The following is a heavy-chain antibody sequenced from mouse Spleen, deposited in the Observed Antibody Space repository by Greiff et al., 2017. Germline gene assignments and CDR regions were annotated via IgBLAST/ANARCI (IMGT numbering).Heavy chain of an antibody. J-gene: IGHJ4*01. CDR3: ARHPFYYDYDEGYAMDY. V-gene: IGHV5-6*01. CDR2: ISSGGSYT. CDR1: GFTFSSYG. D-gene: IGHD2-4*01. Sequence: EVQGVESGGDLVKPGGSLKLSCAASGFTFSSYGMSWVRQTPDKRLEWVATISSGGSYTYYPDSVKGRFTISRDNAKNTLYLQMSSLKSEDTAMYYCARHPFYYDYDEGYAMDYWGQGTSVTVSS.